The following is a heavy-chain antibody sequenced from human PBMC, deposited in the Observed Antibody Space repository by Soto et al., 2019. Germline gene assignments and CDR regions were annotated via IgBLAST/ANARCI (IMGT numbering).Heavy chain of an antibody. D-gene: IGHD6-13*01. CDR2: INHSGST. V-gene: IGHV4-34*01. J-gene: IGHJ4*02. Sequence: QVQLQQWGAGLLKPSETLSLTCAVYGGSFSGYYWSWIRQPPGKGLEWIGEINHSGSTNYNPSLKSRVTISVDTSKNQFSLKLSSVTAADTAVYYCARVTQAAGTGRFDYWGQGTLVTVSS. CDR3: ARVTQAAGTGRFDY. CDR1: GGSFSGYY.